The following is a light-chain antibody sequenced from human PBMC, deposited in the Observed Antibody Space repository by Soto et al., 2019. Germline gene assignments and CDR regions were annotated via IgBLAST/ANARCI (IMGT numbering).Light chain of an antibody. Sequence: QSALTQPASVSGSPGQSITISCTGTNSDFSFYNYVSWYQHHPGKAPKLLIYQVSHRPSGVSSHFSGSKSGNTASLTISGLQPEDEADYYCSSFTGSTTEIFGGGTKLTVL. CDR3: SSFTGSTTEI. V-gene: IGLV2-14*01. J-gene: IGLJ2*01. CDR2: QVS. CDR1: NSDFSFYNY.